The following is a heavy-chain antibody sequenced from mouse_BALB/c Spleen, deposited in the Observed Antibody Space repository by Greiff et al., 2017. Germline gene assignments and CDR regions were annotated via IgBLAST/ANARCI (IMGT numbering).Heavy chain of an antibody. V-gene: IGHV3-2*02. CDR1: GYSITSDYA. Sequence: VQLQQSGPGLVKPSQSLSLTCTVTGYSITSDYAWNWIRQFPGNKLEWMGYISYSGSTSYNPSLKSRISITRDTSKNQFFLQLNSVTTEDTATYYCARYYGNDAMDYWGQGTSVTVSS. CDR2: ISYSGST. J-gene: IGHJ4*01. D-gene: IGHD2-1*01. CDR3: ARYYGNDAMDY.